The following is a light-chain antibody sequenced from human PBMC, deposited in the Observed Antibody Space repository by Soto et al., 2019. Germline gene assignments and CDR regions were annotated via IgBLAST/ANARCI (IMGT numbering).Light chain of an antibody. J-gene: IGKJ1*01. V-gene: IGKV1-5*03. CDR3: HQYSSYSWT. CDR2: EAS. CDR1: ESIGNW. Sequence: DIQLTQSPSTLSASEGDKVTVTCRASESIGNWLAWYQQKSAKAPNLLIHEASNLEDGVPSRFSGRGSGTEFTLTISSLQPDDFATSYCHQYSSYSWTFGQGTKVDI.